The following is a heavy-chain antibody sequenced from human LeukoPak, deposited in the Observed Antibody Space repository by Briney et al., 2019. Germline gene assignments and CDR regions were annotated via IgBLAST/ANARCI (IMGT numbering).Heavy chain of an antibody. Sequence: ASVKVSCKASGYTFTSYAMHWVRQAPGQRLEWMGWINAGNGNTKYSQSFQGRVTITRDTSASTAYMELRSLRSEDTAVYYCASSREGRVDSETRLVDYWGQGTLVTVSS. V-gene: IGHV1-3*01. D-gene: IGHD1-7*01. J-gene: IGHJ4*02. CDR1: GYTFTSYA. CDR2: INAGNGNT. CDR3: ASSREGRVDSETRLVDY.